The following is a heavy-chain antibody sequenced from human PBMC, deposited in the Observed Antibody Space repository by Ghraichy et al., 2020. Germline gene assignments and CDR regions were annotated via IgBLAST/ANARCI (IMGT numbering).Heavy chain of an antibody. CDR2: IYYSENT. CDR3: ASRHSPRIVVAAYSEYYFDY. D-gene: IGHD2-21*01. J-gene: IGHJ4*02. V-gene: IGHV4-39*01. Sequence: LETLSLTCSVSGGSISSSSYYWAWVRQPPGKGLEWIGSIYYSENTYYNPSLKSRVTISVDTSKNQFSLKLTSVTATDTAVYYCASRHSPRIVVAAYSEYYFDYWGQGTLVTVSS. CDR1: GGSISSSSYY.